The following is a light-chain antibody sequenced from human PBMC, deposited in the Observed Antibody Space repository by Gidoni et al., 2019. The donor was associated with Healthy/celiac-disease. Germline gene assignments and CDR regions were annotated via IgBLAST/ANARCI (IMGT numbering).Light chain of an antibody. CDR2: GAS. Sequence: ELVLTQSPGTMSLSPGESATLSCSASQSVSSSYLAWYQQKPGQAPRLLIYGASSRATGIPDRFSGSGSGTDFTLTISRLEPEDFAVYYCQQYGSSPWTFGQGTKVEIK. CDR3: QQYGSSPWT. CDR1: QSVSSSY. V-gene: IGKV3-20*01. J-gene: IGKJ1*01.